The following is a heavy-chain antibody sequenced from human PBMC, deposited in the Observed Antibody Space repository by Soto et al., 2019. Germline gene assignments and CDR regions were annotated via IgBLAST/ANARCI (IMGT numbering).Heavy chain of an antibody. D-gene: IGHD2-2*01. J-gene: IGHJ6*03. Sequence: PSETLCLTCTVAGGSISGYYWSWIRQPPGKGLEWIGYIYYSGSTNYNPSLKSRVTISVDTSKNQFSLKLSSVTAADTAVYYCARLQEVEREYQLLLFYYYYYMDVWGKGTTVTVSS. CDR1: GGSISGYY. CDR3: ARLQEVEREYQLLLFYYYYYMDV. CDR2: IYYSGST. V-gene: IGHV4-59*08.